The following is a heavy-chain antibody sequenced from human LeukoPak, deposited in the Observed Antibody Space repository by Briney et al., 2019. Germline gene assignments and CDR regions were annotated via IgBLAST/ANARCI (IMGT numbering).Heavy chain of an antibody. J-gene: IGHJ4*02. V-gene: IGHV1-18*01. CDR3: ARTPDSTYYYDSSGYLPLGY. CDR1: GYTFTSYG. CDR2: ISAYNGNT. D-gene: IGHD3-22*01. Sequence: GASVKVSCKASGYTFTSYGISWVRPAPGQGLEWMGWISAYNGNTNYAQKLQGRVTMTTDTSTSTAYMELRSLRSDDTAVYYCARTPDSTYYYDSSGYLPLGYWGQGTLVTVSS.